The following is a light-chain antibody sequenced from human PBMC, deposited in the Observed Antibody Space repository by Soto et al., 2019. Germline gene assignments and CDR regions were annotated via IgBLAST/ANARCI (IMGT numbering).Light chain of an antibody. CDR1: QSVSSY. J-gene: IGKJ3*01. Sequence: EIVLTQSPVTLSLSPGERATLSCRASQSVSSYLAWYQQKPGQAPRLLIYDASNRATGIPARFSGSGSGTDFTLTISRLEPEDFAVYYCQQRSNWPRFTFGPGTKVDIK. V-gene: IGKV3-11*01. CDR3: QQRSNWPRFT. CDR2: DAS.